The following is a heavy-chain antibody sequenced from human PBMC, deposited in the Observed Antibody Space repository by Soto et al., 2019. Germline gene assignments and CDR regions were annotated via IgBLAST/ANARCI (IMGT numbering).Heavy chain of an antibody. CDR3: AKTYYDFWSGYSSENYMDV. V-gene: IGHV3-30*18. J-gene: IGHJ6*03. CDR1: GFTFSSYG. CDR2: ISYDGSNK. Sequence: QVQLVESGGGVVQPGRSLRLSCAASGFTFSSYGMHWVRQAPGKGLEWVAVISYDGSNKYYADSVKGRFTISRDNSKNTLYLQMNSLRADDTAVYYCAKTYYDFWSGYSSENYMDVWGKGTTVTVSS. D-gene: IGHD3-3*01.